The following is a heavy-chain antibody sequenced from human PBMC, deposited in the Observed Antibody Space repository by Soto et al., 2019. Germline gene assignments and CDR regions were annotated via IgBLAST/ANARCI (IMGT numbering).Heavy chain of an antibody. CDR3: ARDPVWSFSWDYYGMDV. V-gene: IGHV1-3*01. J-gene: IGHJ6*02. D-gene: IGHD3-3*01. CDR2: INAGDGNT. CDR1: GYTFTRSA. Sequence: ASVKVSCKASGYTFTRSAIHWVRQAPGQRLEWMGWINAGDGNTKYSQMFQGRVTISRDTSASSAYMDLTSLTSEDTAVYYCARDPVWSFSWDYYGMDVWGQGTTVTVSS.